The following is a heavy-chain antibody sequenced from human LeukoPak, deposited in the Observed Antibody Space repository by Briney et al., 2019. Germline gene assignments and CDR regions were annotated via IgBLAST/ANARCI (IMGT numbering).Heavy chain of an antibody. V-gene: IGHV1-18*01. CDR3: ASGTITMVRGVYYYYGMDV. CDR1: GYTFTSYG. J-gene: IGHJ6*02. CDR2: ISAYNGNT. D-gene: IGHD3-10*01. Sequence: ASVKVSCKASGYTFTSYGISWVRQAPGQGLEWMGWISAYNGNTNYAQKLQGRVTMTTDTSTSTAYMELRSLRSDDTAVYYCASGTITMVRGVYYYYGMDVWGQGTTVTVSS.